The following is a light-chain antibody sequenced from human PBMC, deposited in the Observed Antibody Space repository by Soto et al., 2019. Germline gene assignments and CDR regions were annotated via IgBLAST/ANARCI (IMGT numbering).Light chain of an antibody. CDR2: GNS. J-gene: IGLJ2*01. Sequence: QSVLTQPPSVSGAPGQRVTISCTGSSSNIGAGYDVHWYQQLPVTAPKLLIYGNSNRPSGVPDRFSGSKSGTSASLAITGLQAEDEADYYCQSYDSSLSGSVFGGGTK. CDR1: SSNIGAGYD. CDR3: QSYDSSLSGSV. V-gene: IGLV1-40*01.